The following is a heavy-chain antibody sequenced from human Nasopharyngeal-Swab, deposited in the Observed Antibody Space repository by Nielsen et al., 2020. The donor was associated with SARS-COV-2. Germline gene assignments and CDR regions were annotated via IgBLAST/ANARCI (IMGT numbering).Heavy chain of an antibody. D-gene: IGHD1-26*01. J-gene: IGHJ3*02. Sequence: ASVKVSCKTSGYIFFTYAIHWVRQAPGQRLEWLGWINNRNAQTESSQKFQGRVTITADESTSTAYMELSSLRSEDTAVYYCARAIVGPRFYAFVIWGQGTMVTVSS. CDR1: GYIFFTYA. CDR3: ARAIVGPRFYAFVI. CDR2: INNRNAQT. V-gene: IGHV1-3*04.